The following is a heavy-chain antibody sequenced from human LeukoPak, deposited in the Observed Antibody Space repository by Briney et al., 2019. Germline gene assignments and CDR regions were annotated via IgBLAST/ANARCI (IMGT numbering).Heavy chain of an antibody. CDR2: IIPIFGTA. CDR3: ARDLAGTDAFDI. Sequence: GASVKVSCKASGYTFTSYGIAWVRQAPGQGLEWMGGIIPIFGTANYAQKFQGRVTITTDESTSTAYMELSSLRSEDTAVYYCARDLAGTDAFDIWGQGTMVTVSS. CDR1: GYTFTSYG. V-gene: IGHV1-69*05. D-gene: IGHD1-1*01. J-gene: IGHJ3*02.